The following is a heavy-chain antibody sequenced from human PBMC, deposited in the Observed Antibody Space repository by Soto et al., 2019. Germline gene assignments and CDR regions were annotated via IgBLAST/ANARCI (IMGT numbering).Heavy chain of an antibody. CDR2: TNPNSGGT. V-gene: IGHV1-2*02. J-gene: IGHJ4*02. Sequence: GASVKVSCKASGYTFTGYYMHWVRQAPGQGLEWMGWTNPNSGGTNDAQKFQGRVTMTRDTSISTAYMELSRLRSDDTAVYYCARDLEVSSSWHRPLWGQGTLVTVSS. CDR3: ARDLEVSSSWHRPL. D-gene: IGHD6-13*01. CDR1: GYTFTGYY.